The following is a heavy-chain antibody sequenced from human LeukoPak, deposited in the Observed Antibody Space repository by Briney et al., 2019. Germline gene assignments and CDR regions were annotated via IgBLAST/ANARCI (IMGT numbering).Heavy chain of an antibody. V-gene: IGHV7-4-1*02. CDR1: GYTFTGYY. Sequence: ASVKVSCKASGYTFTGYYMHWVRQAPGQGLEWMGWINTNTGNPTYAQGFTGRFVFSLDTSVSTAYLQISSLKAEDTAVYYCAREPPTIVDAFDIWGQGTMVTVSS. J-gene: IGHJ3*02. D-gene: IGHD5-12*01. CDR3: AREPPTIVDAFDI. CDR2: INTNTGNP.